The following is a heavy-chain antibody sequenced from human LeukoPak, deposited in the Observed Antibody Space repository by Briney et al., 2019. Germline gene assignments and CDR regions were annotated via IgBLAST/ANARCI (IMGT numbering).Heavy chain of an antibody. V-gene: IGHV4-34*01. CDR2: INHSGST. J-gene: IGHJ4*02. CDR3: ATSYPAD. Sequence: SETLSLTCAVYGGSFSGYYWSWIRQPPGKGLEWIGEINHSGSTNYNPSLKSRVTISVDTTKNQFSLKLSSVTAADTAVYYCATSYPADWGQGTLVIVSS. CDR1: GGSFSGYY.